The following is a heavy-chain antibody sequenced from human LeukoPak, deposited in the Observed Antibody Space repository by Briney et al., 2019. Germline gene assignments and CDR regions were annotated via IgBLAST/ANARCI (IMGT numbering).Heavy chain of an antibody. D-gene: IGHD1-26*01. CDR2: IYYSGST. CDR1: GGSISSYY. CDR3: ARDRWELLGWFDP. V-gene: IGHV4-59*01. Sequence: PSETLSLTCTVSGGSISSYYWSWIRQPRGKGLEWIGYIYYSGSTNYNPSLKSRVTISVDTSKNQFSLKLSSVTAADTAVYYCARDRWELLGWFDPWGQGTLVTVSS. J-gene: IGHJ5*02.